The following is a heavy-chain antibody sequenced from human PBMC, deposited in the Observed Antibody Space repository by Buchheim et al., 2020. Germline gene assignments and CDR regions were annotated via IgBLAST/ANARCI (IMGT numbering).Heavy chain of an antibody. D-gene: IGHD4/OR15-4a*01. CDR2: INNGGSAT. CDR3: ARGGGPNHFDY. Sequence: EVQLVESGGGLVQPGGSLRLSCAASEFIFSSYWMHWVRQAPGKGLVWVSRINNGGSATDYADSVKGRFTVSRDNAKNTLYLQMNSLRAEDTALYYCARGGGPNHFDYWGQGTL. V-gene: IGHV3-74*01. CDR1: EFIFSSYW. J-gene: IGHJ4*02.